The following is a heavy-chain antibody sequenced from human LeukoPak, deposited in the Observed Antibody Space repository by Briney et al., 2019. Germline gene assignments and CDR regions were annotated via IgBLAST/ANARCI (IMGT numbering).Heavy chain of an antibody. CDR3: AKTGTEDGYNIYFDH. CDR2: ISGSGGGT. Sequence: GGSLRFSCAASGFTFSGYAMSWVRQAPGKGLEWVSLISGSGGGTYYADSVKGRFTIFRDNSKNTQYLQMNSLRAEDTAVYYCAKTGTEDGYNIYFDHWGQGTLVTVSS. J-gene: IGHJ4*02. CDR1: GFTFSGYA. V-gene: IGHV3-23*01. D-gene: IGHD5-24*01.